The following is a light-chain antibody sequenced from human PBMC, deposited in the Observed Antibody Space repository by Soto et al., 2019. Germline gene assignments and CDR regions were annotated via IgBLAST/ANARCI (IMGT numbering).Light chain of an antibody. CDR3: SSYTSSSTLV. CDR1: SSDVGGYNY. Sequence: QSALTQPASVSGSPGQSITISCTGTSSDVGGYNYVSWYQQHPGKAPKLMIYYVSNRPSGVSNRFSGSKSGNTASLTISWLRAEDEAYYYCSSYTSSSTLVFGGGTKLTVL. CDR2: YVS. V-gene: IGLV2-14*01. J-gene: IGLJ2*01.